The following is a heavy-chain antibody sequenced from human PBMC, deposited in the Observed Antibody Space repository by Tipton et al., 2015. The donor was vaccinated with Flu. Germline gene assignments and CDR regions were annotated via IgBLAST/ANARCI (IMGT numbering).Heavy chain of an antibody. CDR3: ARERNSVYYFDY. CDR1: GGSISSGPYF. J-gene: IGHJ4*02. CDR2: IYTSGST. Sequence: TLSLTCTVSGGSISSGPYFWSWVRQPAGKGLEWIGRIYTSGSTHYNPPLKSRVTISVDTSKNQFSLKLNSVTAADTAVYYCARERNSVYYFDYWGQGTLVTVSS. V-gene: IGHV4-61*02. D-gene: IGHD1-14*01.